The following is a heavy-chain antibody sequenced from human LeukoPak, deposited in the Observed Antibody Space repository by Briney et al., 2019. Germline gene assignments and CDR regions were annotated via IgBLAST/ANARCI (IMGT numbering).Heavy chain of an antibody. D-gene: IGHD6-13*01. CDR2: IYHSGST. Sequence: SETLSLTCAVSGYSISSGYYWGWIRQPPGKGLEWIRSIYHSGSTYYNPSLKSRVTISVDTSKNQFSLKLSSVAAADTAVYYCARRDPAGYSSSWYGYWGQGTLVTVSS. V-gene: IGHV4-38-2*01. CDR1: GYSISSGYY. J-gene: IGHJ4*02. CDR3: ARRDPAGYSSSWYGY.